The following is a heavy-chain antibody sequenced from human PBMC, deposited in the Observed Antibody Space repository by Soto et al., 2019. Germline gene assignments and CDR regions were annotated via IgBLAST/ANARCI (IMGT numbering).Heavy chain of an antibody. Sequence: QIELVQSGAEVTKSGASVKVSCKTSGYTFAEFYVHWVRQVPGQGLEWMGWINPNTGGTHYAVKFQEGVTMTRDTSSRTAYMELARLRSDDTATYYCARDGNYYTSGEGHWFDPWGQGTLITVSP. CDR1: GYTFAEFY. CDR3: ARDGNYYTSGEGHWFDP. V-gene: IGHV1-2*02. CDR2: INPNTGGT. J-gene: IGHJ5*02. D-gene: IGHD2-15*01.